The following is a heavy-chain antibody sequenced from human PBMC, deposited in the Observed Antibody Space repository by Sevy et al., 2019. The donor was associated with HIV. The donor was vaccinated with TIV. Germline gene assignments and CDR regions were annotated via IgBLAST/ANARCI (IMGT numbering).Heavy chain of an antibody. CDR3: ARKSVSYSHFDY. Sequence: GGSLRLSCAASGFTFSYYDMHWVRQPTGKGLEWVSGFGIAGDTYYSDSVKGRFTISRENAKNSLYLQMNSLRAGDTAVYYCARKSVSYSHFDYWGQGTLVIVSS. V-gene: IGHV3-13*01. CDR2: FGIAGDT. J-gene: IGHJ4*02. D-gene: IGHD1-26*01. CDR1: GFTFSYYD.